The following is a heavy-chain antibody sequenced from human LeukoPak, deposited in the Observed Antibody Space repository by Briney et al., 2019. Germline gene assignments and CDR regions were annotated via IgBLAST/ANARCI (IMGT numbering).Heavy chain of an antibody. D-gene: IGHD2-8*01. CDR3: AKRGLYPYYMDG. CDR1: GFTFSNYG. Sequence: GGSLRLSCAASGFTFSNYGINWVRQAPGKGLEWVTVISYDGSNEYYADSVKSRFAISRDNSNHMLYLQMNSLRAEDTAVYYCAKRGLYPYYMDGWGKGTTVTVSS. CDR2: ISYDGSNE. J-gene: IGHJ6*03. V-gene: IGHV3-30*18.